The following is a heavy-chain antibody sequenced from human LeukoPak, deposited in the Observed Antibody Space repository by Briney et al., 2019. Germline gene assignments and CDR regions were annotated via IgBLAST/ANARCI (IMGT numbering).Heavy chain of an antibody. CDR2: INHSGST. V-gene: IGHV4-39*07. D-gene: IGHD3-9*01. Sequence: ASETLSLTCTVSGGSISSGGYYWSWIRQPPGKGLEWIGEINHSGSTNYNPSLKSRVTISVDTSKNQFSLKLSSVTAADTAVYYCARGGPRGAYYDILTGYYADYWGQGTLVTVSS. CDR3: ARGGPRGAYYDILTGYYADY. CDR1: GGSISSGGYY. J-gene: IGHJ4*02.